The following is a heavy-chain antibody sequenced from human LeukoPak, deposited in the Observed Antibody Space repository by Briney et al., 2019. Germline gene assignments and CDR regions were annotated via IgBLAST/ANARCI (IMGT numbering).Heavy chain of an antibody. CDR2: IYYSGST. CDR3: ARGAGTYPNWFDP. Sequence: PSETLSLICTVSGGSVSSGSYYWSWIRQPPGKGLEWIGYIYYSGSTNYNPSLKSRVTISVDTSKNQFSLKLSSVTAADTAVYYCARGAGTYPNWFDPWGQGTLVTVSS. D-gene: IGHD3-10*01. J-gene: IGHJ5*02. V-gene: IGHV4-61*01. CDR1: GGSVSSGSYY.